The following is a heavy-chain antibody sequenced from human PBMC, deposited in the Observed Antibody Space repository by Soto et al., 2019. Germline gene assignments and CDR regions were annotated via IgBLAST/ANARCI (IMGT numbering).Heavy chain of an antibody. D-gene: IGHD1-1*01. CDR1: GFTFSNFA. Sequence: EVQLLESGGGLVQPGGSLRLSCAASGFTFSNFAMNWVRQAPGKGLEWVSAISGGGGSTNYADSVKGRFAISRDNSKNTLYLQMNSLRGEDTAVYYCAKDKTYGNSKGIWFDPWGQGTLVTVSS. J-gene: IGHJ5*02. CDR2: ISGGGGST. V-gene: IGHV3-23*01. CDR3: AKDKTYGNSKGIWFDP.